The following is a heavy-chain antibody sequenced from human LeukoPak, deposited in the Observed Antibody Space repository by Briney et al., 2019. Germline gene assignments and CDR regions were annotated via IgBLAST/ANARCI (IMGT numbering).Heavy chain of an antibody. CDR2: IYYTGST. CDR1: GDSISSSNYY. J-gene: IGHJ4*02. D-gene: IGHD2-15*01. Sequence: SETLSLTCTVSGDSISSSNYYWGWIRQPPGKGLEWIGNIYYTGSTFYNPSLKSRVTISVDTSKNQFSLKLNSVTAADTAVFYCARHHRRHCSGVTCYRYYFDYWGQRTLVTVSS. V-gene: IGHV4-39*01. CDR3: ARHHRRHCSGVTCYRYYFDY.